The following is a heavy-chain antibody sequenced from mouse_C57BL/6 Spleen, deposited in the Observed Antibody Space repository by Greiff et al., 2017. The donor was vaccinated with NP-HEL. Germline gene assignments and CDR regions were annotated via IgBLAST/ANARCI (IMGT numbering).Heavy chain of an antibody. V-gene: IGHV5-6*01. CDR3: ARHMITTRYFDY. Sequence: EVQLVESGGDLVKPGGSLKLSCAASGFTFSSYGMSWVRQTPDKRLEWVATISSGGSYTYYPDSVKGRFTISRDNAKNTLYLQMSSLKSEDTAMYYCARHMITTRYFDYWGQGTILTVSS. CDR2: ISSGGSYT. D-gene: IGHD2-4*01. CDR1: GFTFSSYG. J-gene: IGHJ2*01.